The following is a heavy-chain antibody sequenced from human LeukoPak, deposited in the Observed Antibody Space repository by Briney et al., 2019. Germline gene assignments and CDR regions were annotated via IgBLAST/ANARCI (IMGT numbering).Heavy chain of an antibody. Sequence: ASETLSLTCTVSGGSIRSSSYNWGWIRQPPGKGLVWIGSIHYTGTTFYNPSLKSRVTISVDTSKNQFSLKLNSATAADTAVYYCARTGGSFYFYYYMDVWGKGTTVTVSS. CDR3: ARTGGSFYFYYYMDV. V-gene: IGHV4-39*07. J-gene: IGHJ6*03. CDR1: GGSIRSSSYN. D-gene: IGHD1-26*01. CDR2: IHYTGTT.